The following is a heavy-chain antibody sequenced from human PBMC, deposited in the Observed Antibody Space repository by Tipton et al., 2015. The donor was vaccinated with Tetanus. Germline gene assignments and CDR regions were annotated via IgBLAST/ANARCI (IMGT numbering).Heavy chain of an antibody. CDR1: GTSINTGGYL. J-gene: IGHJ6*02. D-gene: IGHD3-10*01. Sequence: TLSLTCTVSGTSINTGGYLWTWVRQHRGKGLEWIGEINYDGSTNYSPSLKSRVTLSLDTTKKQVSLKLSSVTAADTAVYYCARGDYYGSGTYDVWGQGTTVTVPS. CDR2: INYDGST. CDR3: ARGDYYGSGTYDV. V-gene: IGHV4-31*03.